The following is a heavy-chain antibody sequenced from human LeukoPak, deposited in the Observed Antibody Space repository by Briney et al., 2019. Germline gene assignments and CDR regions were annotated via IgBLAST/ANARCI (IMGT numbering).Heavy chain of an antibody. CDR2: ISGSGGST. CDR3: AKGGGTYYYDSRVDP. J-gene: IGHJ5*02. D-gene: IGHD3-22*01. V-gene: IGHV3-23*01. CDR1: GFTVSSNY. Sequence: GALRLSCAASGFTVSSNYMSWVRQAPGKGLEWVSVISGSGGSTYYADSVKGRFTISRDNSKNTLYLQMNSLRAEDTAVYYCAKGGGTYYYDSRVDPWGQGTLVTVSS.